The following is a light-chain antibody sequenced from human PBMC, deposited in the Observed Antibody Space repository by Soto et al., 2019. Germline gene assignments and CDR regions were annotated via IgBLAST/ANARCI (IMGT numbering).Light chain of an antibody. CDR2: EGD. V-gene: IGLV2-23*01. Sequence: QSVLTQPASVSGSPGQSITIFCTGTSSDVGNYNLVSLYQHHPGEAPQLIIYEGDKRPSGVSHRFSTSKSGNTASLTISELQAEDEADYYCCSYAGGNTYVFGTGTKVTVL. CDR3: CSYAGGNTYV. J-gene: IGLJ1*01. CDR1: SSDVGNYNL.